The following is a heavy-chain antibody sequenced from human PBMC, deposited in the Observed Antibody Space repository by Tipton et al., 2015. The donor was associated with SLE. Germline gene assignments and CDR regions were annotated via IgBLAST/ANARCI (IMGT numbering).Heavy chain of an antibody. CDR2: INHSGST. D-gene: IGHD6-6*01. V-gene: IGHV4-34*01. CDR1: GGSFSGYY. Sequence: TLSLTCAVYGGSFSGYYWSWVRQPPGKGLEWIGEINHSGSTNYNPSLKSRVTISVDTSKNQFSLKLSSVTAADTAVYYCASILGYSSSFNLYYYYGMDVWGQGTTVTVSS. J-gene: IGHJ6*02. CDR3: ASILGYSSSFNLYYYYGMDV.